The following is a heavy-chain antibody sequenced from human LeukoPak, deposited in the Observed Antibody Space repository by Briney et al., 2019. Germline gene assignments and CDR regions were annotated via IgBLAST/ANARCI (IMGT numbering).Heavy chain of an antibody. CDR2: INHSGST. D-gene: IGHD4-23*01. Sequence: PSETLSLTCAVHGGSFSGYYWSWIRQPPGKGLEWIGEINHSGSTNYNPSLKSRVTISVDTSKNQFSLKLSSVTAADTAVYYCVRHDGRSGGTMGALDSWGQGSLVTVSS. CDR3: VRHDGRSGGTMGALDS. J-gene: IGHJ4*02. CDR1: GGSFSGYY. V-gene: IGHV4-34*01.